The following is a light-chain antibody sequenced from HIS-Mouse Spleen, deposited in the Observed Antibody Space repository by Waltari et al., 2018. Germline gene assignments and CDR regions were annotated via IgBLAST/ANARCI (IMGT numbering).Light chain of an antibody. CDR3: CSYAGSYTLV. Sequence: QSALTQPRSVSGSPGPSVTISCTGTSRDVGGYNYVSWYQQYPGKAPKLMIYDVSKRPSGVPDRFSGSKSGNTASLTISGLQAEDEADYYCCSYAGSYTLVFGGGTKLTVL. V-gene: IGLV2-11*01. CDR1: SRDVGGYNY. CDR2: DVS. J-gene: IGLJ3*02.